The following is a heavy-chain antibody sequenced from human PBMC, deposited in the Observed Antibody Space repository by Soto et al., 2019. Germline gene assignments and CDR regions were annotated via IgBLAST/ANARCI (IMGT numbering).Heavy chain of an antibody. CDR3: AKVSGSYYDIFFDY. V-gene: IGHV3-30*18. Sequence: QVQLVESGGGVVQPGRSLRLSCAASGFTFSSYGMHWVRQAPGKGLEWVAVISYDGSNKYYADSVKGRFTISRDNSKNTLYLQMNSLRAEDTAVYYCAKVSGSYYDIFFDYWGQGTLVTVSS. CDR1: GFTFSSYG. D-gene: IGHD1-26*01. J-gene: IGHJ4*02. CDR2: ISYDGSNK.